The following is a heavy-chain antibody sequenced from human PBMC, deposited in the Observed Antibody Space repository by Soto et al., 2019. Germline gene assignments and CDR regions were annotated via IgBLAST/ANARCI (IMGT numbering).Heavy chain of an antibody. V-gene: IGHV1-8*01. J-gene: IGHJ4*02. D-gene: IGHD3-3*01. Sequence: ASVKVSCKASGYTFANYDINWLRQAAGQGLEWMGWMSPSSGDTGYAQKFQGRVTMTRDTSMNTAYMELSSLRSEDTAVYYCARESNRRRYYDFWSGYPYWGQGTLVTVSS. CDR1: GYTFANYD. CDR3: ARESNRRRYYDFWSGYPY. CDR2: MSPSSGDT.